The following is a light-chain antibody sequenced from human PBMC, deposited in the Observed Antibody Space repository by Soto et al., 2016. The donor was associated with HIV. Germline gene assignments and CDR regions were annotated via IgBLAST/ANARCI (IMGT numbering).Light chain of an antibody. J-gene: IGLJ2*01. CDR2: NDG. Sequence: SYELTQSPSVSVAPGKTARITCERINIRGESVHWYQQKPGQAPVLVVYNDGDRPSGIPERFSGSKSWNTATLTISRVEAGDEADYYCQVWDSSRDHVVFGGGTKLTVL. CDR1: NIRGES. CDR3: QVWDSSRDHVV. V-gene: IGLV3-21*03.